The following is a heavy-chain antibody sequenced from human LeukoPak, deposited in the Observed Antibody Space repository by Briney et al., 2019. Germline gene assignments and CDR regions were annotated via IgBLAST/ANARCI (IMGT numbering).Heavy chain of an antibody. Sequence: ASVKVSCKASGYTFTSYDINWVRQATGQGLEWMGWMNPNSGNTGYAQKFQGRVTMTRNTSISTAYMELSSLRSEDTAVYYCAGEGCSGGSCYSWTDGDGKDPWGQGTLVTVSS. CDR3: AGEGCSGGSCYSWTDGDGKDP. J-gene: IGHJ5*02. V-gene: IGHV1-8*01. CDR2: MNPNSGNT. D-gene: IGHD2-15*01. CDR1: GYTFTSYD.